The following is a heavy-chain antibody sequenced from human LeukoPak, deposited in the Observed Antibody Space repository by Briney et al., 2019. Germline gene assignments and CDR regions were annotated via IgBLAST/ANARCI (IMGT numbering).Heavy chain of an antibody. CDR3: ARDYYYDSSGYGFDY. V-gene: IGHV1-18*01. J-gene: IGHJ4*02. CDR1: GGTFSRLA. D-gene: IGHD3-22*01. CDR2: ISVYNGNT. Sequence: ASVKVSCKASGGTFSRLAISWVRQAPGQGLEWMGWISVYNGNTNYAQRLQGRATMTTDTSTSTAYLELRSLRSDDTAVYYCARDYYYDSSGYGFDYWGQGTLVTVSS.